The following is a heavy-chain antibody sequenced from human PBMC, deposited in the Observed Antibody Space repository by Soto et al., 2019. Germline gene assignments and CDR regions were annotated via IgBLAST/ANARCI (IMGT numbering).Heavy chain of an antibody. J-gene: IGHJ5*02. D-gene: IGHD2-2*01. Sequence: SETLSLTCTVSGGSISSYYWSWIRQPPGKGLEWIGYIYYSGSTNYNPSLKSRVTISVDTSKNQFSLKLSSVTAADTAVYYCAREIVVVVPAALHWFDPWGQGTLVTVSS. V-gene: IGHV4-59*12. CDR1: GGSISSYY. CDR3: AREIVVVVPAALHWFDP. CDR2: IYYSGST.